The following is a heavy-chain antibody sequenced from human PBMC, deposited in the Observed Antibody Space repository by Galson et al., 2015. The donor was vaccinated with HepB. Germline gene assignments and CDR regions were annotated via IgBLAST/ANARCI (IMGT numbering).Heavy chain of an antibody. CDR2: FDPEDGET. CDR1: GYTLTELS. V-gene: IGHV1-24*01. CDR3: ATEGRFGELFGY. Sequence: SVKVSCKVSGYTLTELSMHWVRQAPGKGLEWMGGFDPEDGETIYAQKFQGRVTMTEDTSTDTAYMELSSLRSEDTAVYYCATEGRFGELFGYWGEGTLVTVSS. D-gene: IGHD3-10*01. J-gene: IGHJ4*02.